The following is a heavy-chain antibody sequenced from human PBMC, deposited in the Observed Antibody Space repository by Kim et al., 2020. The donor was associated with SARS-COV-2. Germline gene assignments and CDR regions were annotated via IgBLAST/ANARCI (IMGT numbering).Heavy chain of an antibody. J-gene: IGHJ4*02. D-gene: IGHD3-3*01. CDR2: IYYSGST. V-gene: IGHV4-39*01. CDR1: GGSISSSSYY. CDR3: ARHRNGYILY. Sequence: SETLSLTCTVSGGSISSSSYYWGWIRQPPGKGLEWIGSIYYSGSTYYNPSLKSRVTISVDTSKNQFSLKLSSVTAADTAVYYCARHRNGYILYWGQGTLVTVSS.